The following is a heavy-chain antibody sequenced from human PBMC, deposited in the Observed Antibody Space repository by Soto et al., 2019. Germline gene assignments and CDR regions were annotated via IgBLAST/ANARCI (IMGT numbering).Heavy chain of an antibody. CDR2: IYYSGST. V-gene: IGHV4-30-4*01. CDR1: GGSISSGDYY. D-gene: IGHD2-15*01. Sequence: QVQLQESGPGLVKPSQTLSLTCTVSGGSISSGDYYWSWIRQPPGKGLEWIGYIYYSGSTYYNPSLKSRVTISVDTSKNQFSLKLSSVTAADTAVYYCARFPTQGLYSYYFDYWGQGTLVTVSS. J-gene: IGHJ4*02. CDR3: ARFPTQGLYSYYFDY.